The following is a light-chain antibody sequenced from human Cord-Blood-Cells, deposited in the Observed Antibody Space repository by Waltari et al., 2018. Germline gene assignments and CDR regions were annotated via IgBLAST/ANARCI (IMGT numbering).Light chain of an antibody. CDR3: CSYAGSYTYV. Sequence: SALTQPRTVSGTPGQSVTIPCTGTSSHVGGYNYVSWYQQHPGKAPKLMIYDVSKRPAGVPDHFSDSKSGNAASLTISGLQAEDETDYYCCSYAGSYTYVFGTGTKVTVL. CDR2: DVS. V-gene: IGLV2-11*01. CDR1: SSHVGGYNY. J-gene: IGLJ1*01.